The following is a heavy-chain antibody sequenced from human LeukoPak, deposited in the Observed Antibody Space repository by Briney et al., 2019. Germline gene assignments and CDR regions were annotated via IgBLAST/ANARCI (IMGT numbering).Heavy chain of an antibody. D-gene: IGHD6-13*01. Sequence: SETLSLTCAVYGGSFSGYYWSWIRQPPGKGLEWIGEINHSGSTNYNPSLKSRVTIPVDTSKNQFSLKLSSVTAADTAVYYCARPSGFRIAAAGMTDWGQGTLVTVSS. CDR3: ARPSGFRIAAAGMTD. J-gene: IGHJ4*02. V-gene: IGHV4-34*01. CDR1: GGSFSGYY. CDR2: INHSGST.